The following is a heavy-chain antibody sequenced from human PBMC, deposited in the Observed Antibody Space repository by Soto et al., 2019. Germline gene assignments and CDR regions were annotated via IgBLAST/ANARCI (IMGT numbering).Heavy chain of an antibody. D-gene: IGHD6-19*01. CDR3: ARESSAVAGSRAPSYGMDV. CDR2: ISAYNGNT. V-gene: IGHV1-18*04. CDR1: GYTFTSYG. J-gene: IGHJ6*02. Sequence: XSGKVSCKASGYTFTSYGISWVRQAPGQGLEWMGWISAYNGNTNYAQKLQGRVTMTTDTSTSTAYMELRSLRSDDTAVYYCARESSAVAGSRAPSYGMDVWGQGTTVTVSS.